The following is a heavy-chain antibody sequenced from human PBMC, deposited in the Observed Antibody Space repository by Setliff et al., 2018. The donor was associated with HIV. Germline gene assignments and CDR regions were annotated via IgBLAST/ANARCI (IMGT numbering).Heavy chain of an antibody. CDR2: VDPDRGDT. CDR3: ARVGYSYGYEYAFEM. J-gene: IGHJ3*02. Sequence: ASVKVSCKVSGYTFPDYYIQWVRQAPGKGLEWMGLVDPDRGDTVYAEKFQGRVTITADESTSTAYMQLSSLRSEDTAVYYCARVGYSYGYEYAFEMWGQGTMVTVSS. V-gene: IGHV1-69-2*01. CDR1: GYTFPDYY. D-gene: IGHD5-18*01.